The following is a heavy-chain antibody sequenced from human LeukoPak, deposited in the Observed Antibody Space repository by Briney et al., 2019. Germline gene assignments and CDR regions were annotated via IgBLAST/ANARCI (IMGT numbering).Heavy chain of an antibody. D-gene: IGHD3-16*01. CDR2: IYSGDNT. V-gene: IGHV3-66*02. J-gene: IGHJ4*02. CDR1: GFTFSSYA. Sequence: GGSLRLSCAASGFTFSSYAMSWVRQAPGKGLEWVSVIYSGDNTYYVESVKGRFTISRDNSKNTLFLQMNRLRAEDTAVYYCAGRRVLDASFDYWGQGTLVTVSS. CDR3: AGRRVLDASFDY.